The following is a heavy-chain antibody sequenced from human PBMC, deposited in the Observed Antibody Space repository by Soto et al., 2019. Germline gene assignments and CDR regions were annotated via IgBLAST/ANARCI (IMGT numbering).Heavy chain of an antibody. CDR3: ASRPWLAGRTAEYFQH. CDR2: IIPIFGTA. J-gene: IGHJ1*01. D-gene: IGHD1-1*01. Sequence: QVQLVQSGAEVKKPGSSVKVSCKASGGTFSSYAISWVRQAPGQGLEWMGGIIPIFGTANYAQKFQGRVTITADESTSTAYMELSSLRSEDTAVYSCASRPWLAGRTAEYFQHWGQGTLVTVSS. V-gene: IGHV1-69*12. CDR1: GGTFSSYA.